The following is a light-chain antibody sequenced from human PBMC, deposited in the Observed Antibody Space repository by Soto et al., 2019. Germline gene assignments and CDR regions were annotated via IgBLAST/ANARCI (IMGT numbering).Light chain of an antibody. J-gene: IGLJ1*01. Sequence: QSVLTQPASVSGSPGQSITISCTGTTSDVGGYNYVSWYQQHPGKAPKLMIHEVSNRPSGVSNRFSGSKSGNTASLTISGLQSEDEADYYCSSYSSSSTSVFGTGTKVTVL. CDR1: TSDVGGYNY. V-gene: IGLV2-14*01. CDR2: EVS. CDR3: SSYSSSSTSV.